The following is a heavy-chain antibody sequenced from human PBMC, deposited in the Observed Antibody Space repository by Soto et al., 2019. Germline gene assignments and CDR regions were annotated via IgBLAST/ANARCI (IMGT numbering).Heavy chain of an antibody. V-gene: IGHV5-51*01. CDR3: ARILSSSWFPFDY. CDR2: IYPGDSDT. CDR1: GYSFTSYW. Sequence: PGDSLKISCKGSGYSFTSYWIGWVRQMPGKGLEWMGIIYPGDSDTRYSPSFQGQVTISADKSISTAYLQWSSLKASDTAMYYCARILSSSWFPFDYWGQGTLVTVSS. J-gene: IGHJ4*02. D-gene: IGHD6-13*01.